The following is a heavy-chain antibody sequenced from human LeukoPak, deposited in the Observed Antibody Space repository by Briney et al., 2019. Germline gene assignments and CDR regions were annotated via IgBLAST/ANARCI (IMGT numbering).Heavy chain of an antibody. D-gene: IGHD2-15*01. CDR3: AGGYCSGGSCYSVRGYYYYGMDV. J-gene: IGHJ6*02. Sequence: GGSLRLSCAASGFTVSSNYMSWVRQAPGKGLEWVSVIYSGGSTYYADSVKGRFTISRDNSKSTLYLQMNSLRAEDTAVYYCAGGYCSGGSCYSVRGYYYYGMDVWGQGTTVTVSS. V-gene: IGHV3-66*01. CDR2: IYSGGST. CDR1: GFTVSSNY.